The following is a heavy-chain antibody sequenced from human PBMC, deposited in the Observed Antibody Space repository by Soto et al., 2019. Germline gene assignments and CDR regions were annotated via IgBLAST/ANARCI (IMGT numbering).Heavy chain of an antibody. CDR3: ARGGRNYYYYGMDV. CDR2: IGSSGGTI. D-gene: IGHD3-16*01. J-gene: IGHJ6*02. Sequence: GGSLRLSCAASGFTFSSHEMNWVRQAPGKGLEWVSFIGSSGGTIYYADSVKGRFTISRDDAKNALYVQMNSLRAEDTAVYYCARGGRNYYYYGMDVWGQGTTVTVSS. CDR1: GFTFSSHE. V-gene: IGHV3-48*03.